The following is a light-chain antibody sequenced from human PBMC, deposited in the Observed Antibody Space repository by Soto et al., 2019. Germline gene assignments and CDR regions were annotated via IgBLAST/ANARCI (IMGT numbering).Light chain of an antibody. V-gene: IGKV1-33*01. Sequence: DIQMTQSPSSLSASVGDRVTITCQASQDISNYLNWYHQKPGKAPKLLIYDASNLETGVPSRFSGSGSGTDFTFTISSLQPEDIATYYCQQYDNLPITFGGGTKVEIK. CDR1: QDISNY. J-gene: IGKJ4*01. CDR2: DAS. CDR3: QQYDNLPIT.